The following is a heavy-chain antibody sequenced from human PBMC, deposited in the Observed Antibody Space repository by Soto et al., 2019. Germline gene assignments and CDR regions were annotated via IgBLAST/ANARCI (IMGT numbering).Heavy chain of an antibody. J-gene: IGHJ4*02. V-gene: IGHV3-48*02. CDR3: TRDFTWSEVY. Sequence: SCKDSGGLFSSYAISWVRQAPEKGLEWVAYISASSNSIYYADSVKGRFTISRDNAKNSLYLQMNSLRDEDTAVYYCTRDFTWSEVYWGQGVQVTVSS. CDR2: ISASSNSI. D-gene: IGHD3-3*01. CDR1: GGLFSSYA.